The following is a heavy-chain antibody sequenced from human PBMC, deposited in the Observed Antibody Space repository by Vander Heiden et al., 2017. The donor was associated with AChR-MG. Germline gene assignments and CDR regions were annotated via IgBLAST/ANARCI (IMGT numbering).Heavy chain of an antibody. CDR1: GFTFSSYW. CDR2: IKQDGSEK. CDR3: ARGLNSGSYYFANFQH. J-gene: IGHJ1*01. Sequence: EVQLVESGGGLVQPGGSLRLPCAASGFTFSSYWMSWVRQAPGKGLEWVANIKQDGSEKYYVDSVKGRFTISRDNAENSLYLQMNSLRAEDTAVYYCARGLNSGSYYFANFQHWGQGTLVTVSS. D-gene: IGHD1-26*01. V-gene: IGHV3-7*01.